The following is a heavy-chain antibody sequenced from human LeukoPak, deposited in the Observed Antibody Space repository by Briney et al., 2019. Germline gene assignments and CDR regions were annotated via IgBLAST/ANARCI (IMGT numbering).Heavy chain of an antibody. CDR1: GLPFSSYV. J-gene: IGHJ2*01. V-gene: IGHV3-23*01. D-gene: IGHD2-15*01. Sequence: GGSLGFSVGASGLPFSSYVLIWVRQPPGKGLEWFAGISGSGGGTFYADSVEGRFTISRDNSQNTLYLQINSLRAEDTAVYSCARRALVVATSYWYFDLWGRGTLVTVSS. CDR2: ISGSGGGT. CDR3: ARRALVVATSYWYFDL.